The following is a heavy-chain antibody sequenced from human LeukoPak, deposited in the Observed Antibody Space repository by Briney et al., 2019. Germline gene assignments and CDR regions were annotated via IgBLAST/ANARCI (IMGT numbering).Heavy chain of an antibody. CDR2: ISPLLGIA. Sequence: ASVKVSCKASGGTFSSYAISWVRQAPGQGLEWMERISPLLGIAHYAQKFQGRVTITADKSTSTAYMELSSLRSEDTAVYYCARGIVVANCFDYWGQGTLVTVSS. D-gene: IGHD2-21*01. CDR3: ARGIVVANCFDY. V-gene: IGHV1-69*04. CDR1: GGTFSSYA. J-gene: IGHJ4*02.